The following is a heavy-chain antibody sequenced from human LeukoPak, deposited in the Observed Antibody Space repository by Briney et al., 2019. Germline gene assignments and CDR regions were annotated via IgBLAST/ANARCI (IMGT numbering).Heavy chain of an antibody. V-gene: IGHV3-30*18. Sequence: PGRSLRLSCAASGFTFSSYGMHWVRQAPGKGLEWVAVISYDGSNKYYADSVKGRFTISRDNSKNTLYLQMNSLRAEDTAVYYCAKDRHLAMYYFDYWGQGTLVTVSS. CDR2: ISYDGSNK. J-gene: IGHJ4*02. CDR3: AKDRHLAMYYFDY. CDR1: GFTFSSYG.